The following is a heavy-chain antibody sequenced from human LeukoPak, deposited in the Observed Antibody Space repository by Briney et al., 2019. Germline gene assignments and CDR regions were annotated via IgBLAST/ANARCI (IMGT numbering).Heavy chain of an antibody. CDR1: GGPIINSAYY. CDR2: VHFSGKT. Sequence: SETLSLTCTVSGGPIINSAYYWGWVRQPPGKGLEWIGGVHFSGKTYYNPSLKSRVTISVDTSKNQFSLKLSSVTAADTAVYYCARGSGITMIVVVIGDAFDIWGQGTMVTVSS. J-gene: IGHJ3*02. D-gene: IGHD3-22*01. V-gene: IGHV4-39*07. CDR3: ARGSGITMIVVVIGDAFDI.